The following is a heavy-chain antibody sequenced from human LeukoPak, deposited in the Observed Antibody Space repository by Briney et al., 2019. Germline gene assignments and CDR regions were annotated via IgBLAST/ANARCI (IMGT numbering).Heavy chain of an antibody. CDR2: INHSGST. D-gene: IGHD2-2*01. V-gene: IGHV4-34*01. J-gene: IGHJ6*02. CDR3: ARHRIRCSSTSCYHYYYYGMDV. Sequence: PSETLSLTCAVYGGSFSGYYWSWIRQPPGKGLEWIGEINHSGSTNYNPSLKSRVTISVDTSKNQFSLKLSSVTAADTAVYYCARHRIRCSSTSCYHYYYYGMDVWGQGTTVTVSS. CDR1: GGSFSGYY.